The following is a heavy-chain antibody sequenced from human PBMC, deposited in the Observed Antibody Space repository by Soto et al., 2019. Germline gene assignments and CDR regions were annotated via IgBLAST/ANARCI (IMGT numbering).Heavy chain of an antibody. CDR1: GYTFTGYY. CDR2: IGAYNGNR. CDR3: ARVIGVASMDH. Sequence: ASVKVSCKASGYTFTGYYMHWLRQAPGQGLEWMGWIGAYNGNRKYLQKLQGRVTMTTDTSTNTAYMELTSLKSDDTAVYYCARVIGVASMDHWGQGTQVTVSS. D-gene: IGHD5-12*01. J-gene: IGHJ4*02. V-gene: IGHV1-18*04.